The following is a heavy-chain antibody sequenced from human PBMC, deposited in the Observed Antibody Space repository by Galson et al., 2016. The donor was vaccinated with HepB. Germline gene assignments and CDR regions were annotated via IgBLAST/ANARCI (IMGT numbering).Heavy chain of an antibody. J-gene: IGHJ5*01. Sequence: SLRLSCAASGFTFSSHSMNWVRQAPGKGLEWVSYISSRSSTIYYADSVKGRFTISRDNAKNSLFLQMNSLRVEDTAVYYCARDNCINAICYTGWFDSWGQGTLVTVSA. V-gene: IGHV3-48*04. CDR2: ISSRSSTI. CDR3: ARDNCINAICYTGWFDS. D-gene: IGHD2-8*01. CDR1: GFTFSSHS.